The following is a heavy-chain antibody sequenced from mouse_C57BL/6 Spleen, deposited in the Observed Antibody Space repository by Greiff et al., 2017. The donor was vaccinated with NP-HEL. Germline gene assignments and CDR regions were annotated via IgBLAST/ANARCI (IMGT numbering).Heavy chain of an antibody. CDR1: GFTFSDYG. D-gene: IGHD2-4*01. J-gene: IGHJ3*01. Sequence: EVMLVESGGGLVKPGGSLKLSCAASGFTFSDYGMHWVRQAPEKGLEWVAYISSGSSTIYYADTVKGRFTISRDNAKNTLFLQMTSLRSEDTAMYYCARKYDYDVAWFAYWGQGTLVTVSA. V-gene: IGHV5-17*01. CDR3: ARKYDYDVAWFAY. CDR2: ISSGSSTI.